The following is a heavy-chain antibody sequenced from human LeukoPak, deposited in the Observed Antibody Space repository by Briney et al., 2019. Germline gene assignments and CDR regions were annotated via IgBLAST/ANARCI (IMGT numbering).Heavy chain of an antibody. CDR3: ARDVLWFGSREYYFDS. V-gene: IGHV1-2*02. D-gene: IGHD3-10*01. J-gene: IGHJ4*02. CDR2: INSNSGGT. CDR1: GYTFTGYY. Sequence: VASVKVSCKASGYTFTGYYMHWVRQAPGQGLEWMGWINSNSGGTNYAQKFQGRVTMTRDTSISTAYMELSRLRSDDTAVYYCARDVLWFGSREYYFDSWGQGTLVTVSS.